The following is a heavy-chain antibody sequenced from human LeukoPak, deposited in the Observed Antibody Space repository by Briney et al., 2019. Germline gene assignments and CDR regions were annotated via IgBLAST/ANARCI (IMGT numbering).Heavy chain of an antibody. D-gene: IGHD3-16*01. Sequence: SETLSLTCAVSGGSISSGGYSWSWIRQPPGKGLEWIGYIYHSGSTYYNPSLKSRVTISVDRSKNQFSLKLSSVTAADTAVYYCARAMGVSYYYGMDVWGQGTTVTVSS. CDR3: ARAMGVSYYYGMDV. CDR2: IYHSGST. CDR1: GGSISSGGYS. V-gene: IGHV4-30-2*01. J-gene: IGHJ6*02.